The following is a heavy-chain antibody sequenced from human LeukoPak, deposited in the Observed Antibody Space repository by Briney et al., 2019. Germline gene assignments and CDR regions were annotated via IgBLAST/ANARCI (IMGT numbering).Heavy chain of an antibody. J-gene: IGHJ5*02. V-gene: IGHV3-48*03. Sequence: GGSLRLSCAASGFTSSSYEMNWVRQAPGKGLEWVSYISSSGSTIYYADSVKGRFTISRDNAKNSLYLQMNSLRAEDTAVYYCARFIGYCSGGSCSHWFDPWGQGTLVTVSS. CDR3: ARFIGYCSGGSCSHWFDP. D-gene: IGHD2-15*01. CDR1: GFTSSSYE. CDR2: ISSSGSTI.